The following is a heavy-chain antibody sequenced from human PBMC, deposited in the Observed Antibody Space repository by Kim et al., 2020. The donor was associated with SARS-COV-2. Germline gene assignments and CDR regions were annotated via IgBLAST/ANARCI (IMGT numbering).Heavy chain of an antibody. Sequence: GRTAYAGSVKGRFTISIDNSKNTLYLQMNSLRAEDTAVYYCAKGDTMLIYWGQGTLVTVSS. D-gene: IGHD3-10*02. CDR2: GRT. V-gene: IGHV3-23*01. CDR3: AKGDTMLIY. J-gene: IGHJ4*02.